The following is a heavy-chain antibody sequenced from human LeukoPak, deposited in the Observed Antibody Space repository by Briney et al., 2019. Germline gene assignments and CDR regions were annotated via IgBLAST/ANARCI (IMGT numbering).Heavy chain of an antibody. CDR2: IYYSGST. V-gene: IGHV4-39*07. J-gene: IGHJ4*02. CDR3: ARSGSMVRGVSAVVY. D-gene: IGHD3-10*01. Sequence: SETLSLTCTVSGGSISSSSYYWGWIRQPPGKGLEWIGSIYYSGSTYYNPSLKSRVTISVDTSKNQFSLKLSSVTAADTAAYYCARSGSMVRGVSAVVYWGQGTLVTVSS. CDR1: GGSISSSSYY.